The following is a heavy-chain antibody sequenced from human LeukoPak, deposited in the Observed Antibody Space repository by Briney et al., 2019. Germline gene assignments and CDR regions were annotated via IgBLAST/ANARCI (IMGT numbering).Heavy chain of an antibody. D-gene: IGHD3-9*01. Sequence: PGGSLRLSCAASGFTFSNAWMSWVRQAPGKGLEWVGRIKSNTDGGTTDYAAPVKGRFTISRDDSQNTLFLRMSSLKTEDTAVYYCTTDRRHDILTGYYRGWFDPWGQGILVTVSS. CDR3: TTDRRHDILTGYYRGWFDP. V-gene: IGHV3-15*01. CDR2: IKSNTDGGTT. J-gene: IGHJ5*02. CDR1: GFTFSNAW.